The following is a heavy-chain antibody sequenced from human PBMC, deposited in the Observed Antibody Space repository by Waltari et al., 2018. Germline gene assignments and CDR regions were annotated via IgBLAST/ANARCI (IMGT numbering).Heavy chain of an antibody. Sequence: QVQLQESGPGLVKPSETLSLTCTVSGGSISSFYWSWIRQPPGKGLEWIGYIYFTGSAYYSPSLKSRVTMSVDTSKNQFSLNLSSVTAADTAVYYCARGVGVIVMPYFDSWGQGTLVTVSS. CDR2: IYFTGSA. CDR3: ARGVGVIVMPYFDS. J-gene: IGHJ4*02. V-gene: IGHV4-59*01. CDR1: GGSISSFY. D-gene: IGHD3-3*01.